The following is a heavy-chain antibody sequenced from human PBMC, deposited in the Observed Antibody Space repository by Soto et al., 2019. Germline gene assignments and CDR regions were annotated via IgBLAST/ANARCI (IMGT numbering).Heavy chain of an antibody. CDR2: IVPILGIA. V-gene: IGHV1-69*04. Sequence: SVKVSCKASGGTFSSYTISWVRQAPGQGLEWMGRIVPILGIANYAQKFQGRVTITADKSTSTAYMELSSLRSEDTAVYYCAREEYYYGSGAFFDYWGQGTLVTVSS. CDR1: GGTFSSYT. CDR3: AREEYYYGSGAFFDY. J-gene: IGHJ4*02. D-gene: IGHD3-10*01.